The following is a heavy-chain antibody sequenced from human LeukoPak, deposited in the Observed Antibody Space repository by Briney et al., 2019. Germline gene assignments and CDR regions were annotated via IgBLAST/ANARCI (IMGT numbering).Heavy chain of an antibody. J-gene: IGHJ4*02. CDR1: GFTFSSYS. CDR2: ISWNSGSI. CDR3: AKSVAVAYFDY. Sequence: GGSLRLSCAASGFTFSSYSMNWVRQAPGKGPEWVSGISWNSGSIGYADSVKGRFTISRDNAKNSLYLQMNSLRAEDTALYYCAKSVAVAYFDYWGQGTLVTVSS. D-gene: IGHD6-19*01. V-gene: IGHV3-9*01.